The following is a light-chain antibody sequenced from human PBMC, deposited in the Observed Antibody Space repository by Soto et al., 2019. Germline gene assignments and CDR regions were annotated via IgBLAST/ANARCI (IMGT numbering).Light chain of an antibody. Sequence: DIQMTQSPSTLSASEGDRVTISCRASQSVSIWLAWYQQKPGKAPKLLIYAASTLQSGVPSRFSGSGSGTEFTLTISSLQPEDFATYYCQQLNSYPQGTFGQGTRLENK. J-gene: IGKJ5*01. CDR3: QQLNSYPQGT. V-gene: IGKV1-9*01. CDR2: AAS. CDR1: QSVSIW.